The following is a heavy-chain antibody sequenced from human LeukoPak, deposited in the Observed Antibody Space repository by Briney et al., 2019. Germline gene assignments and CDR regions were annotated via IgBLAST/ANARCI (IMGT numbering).Heavy chain of an antibody. CDR2: ISNSGSSI. Sequence: TGGSLRLSCAASGFTFSHYEMNWVRQAPGKGLEWISYISNSGSSIYNADAVKGRFTISRDNAKNSLYLQMNSLRAEDTAVYYCARVMVGLTKSFDYWGQGTLVTVSS. V-gene: IGHV3-48*03. CDR1: GFTFSHYE. CDR3: ARVMVGLTKSFDY. D-gene: IGHD2-8*01. J-gene: IGHJ4*02.